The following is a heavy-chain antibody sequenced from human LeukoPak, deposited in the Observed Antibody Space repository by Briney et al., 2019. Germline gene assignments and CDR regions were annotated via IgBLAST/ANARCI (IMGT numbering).Heavy chain of an antibody. CDR1: GFTFSSYA. CDR3: AKDGAFWSGYYAFDY. J-gene: IGHJ4*02. Sequence: GGSLRLSCAASGFTFSSYAMSWVRPAPGKGLEWGSAISGSGGSTYYADSVKGRFTISRDNSKNTLYLQMNSLRAEDTAVYYCAKDGAFWSGYYAFDYWGQGTLVTVSS. D-gene: IGHD3-3*01. V-gene: IGHV3-23*01. CDR2: ISGSGGST.